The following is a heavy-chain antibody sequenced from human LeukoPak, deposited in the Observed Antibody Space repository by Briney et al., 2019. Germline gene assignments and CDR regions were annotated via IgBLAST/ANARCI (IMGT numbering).Heavy chain of an antibody. CDR1: GYTFTSYG. V-gene: IGHV1-18*01. CDR2: ISAYNGNT. D-gene: IGHD6-6*01. Sequence: ASVKVSCKASGYTFTSYGISWVRQAPGQGLEWMGWISAYNGNTNYAQKLEGRVTMTTDTSTSTAYMELRSLRSDDTAVYYCARASIAARFYYYYGMDVWGQGTTVTVSS. CDR3: ARASIAARFYYYYGMDV. J-gene: IGHJ6*02.